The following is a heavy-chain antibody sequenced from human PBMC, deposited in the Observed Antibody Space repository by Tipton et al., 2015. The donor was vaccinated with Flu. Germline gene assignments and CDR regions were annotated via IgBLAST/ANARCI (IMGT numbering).Heavy chain of an antibody. V-gene: IGHV1-3*03. CDR2: INGGSGAT. CDR1: GYSFTNYA. D-gene: IGHD6-6*01. Sequence: QVQLVQSGAEVKKPGASLKVSCEASGYSFTNYAIHWVRQAPGQRPEWMGWINGGSGATKYSQELQGRVSVTRDISASTAYMELSSLISEDTAVYYCAREDSSASVYGMDVWGQGP. CDR3: AREDSSASVYGMDV. J-gene: IGHJ6*02.